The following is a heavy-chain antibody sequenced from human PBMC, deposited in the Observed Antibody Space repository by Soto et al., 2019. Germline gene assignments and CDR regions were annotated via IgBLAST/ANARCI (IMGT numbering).Heavy chain of an antibody. Sequence: SETLSLTCTVSGGSISSSSYYWGWIRQPPGKGLEWIGSIYYSGSTYYNPSLKSRVTISVDTSKNQFSLKLSSVTAADTAVYYCAGPETDYYDSSGSHYYYYGMDVWGQGTTVTVS. CDR2: IYYSGST. CDR3: AGPETDYYDSSGSHYYYYGMDV. J-gene: IGHJ6*02. CDR1: GGSISSSSYY. V-gene: IGHV4-39*01. D-gene: IGHD3-22*01.